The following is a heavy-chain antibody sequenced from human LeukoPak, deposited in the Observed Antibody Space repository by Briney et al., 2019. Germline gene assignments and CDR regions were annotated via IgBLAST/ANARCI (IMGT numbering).Heavy chain of an antibody. V-gene: IGHV3-66*01. D-gene: IGHD6-13*01. CDR3: ASPLYSSSWYGAFDI. CDR2: IYSGGST. J-gene: IGHJ3*02. Sequence: SGGSLRLSCAASGFTVSSNYMSWVRQAPGKGLEWVSVIYSGGSTYYADSVKGRFTISRDNSKNTLYLQMNSLRAEDTAVYYCASPLYSSSWYGAFDIWGQGTMVTVSS. CDR1: GFTVSSNY.